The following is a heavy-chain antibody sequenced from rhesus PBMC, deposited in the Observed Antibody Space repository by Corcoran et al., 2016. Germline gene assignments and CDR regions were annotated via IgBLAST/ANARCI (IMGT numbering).Heavy chain of an antibody. V-gene: IGHV3S11*01. CDR2: FKNKADGRTA. J-gene: IGHJ6*01. D-gene: IGHD6-25*01. CDR1: GFTFSYYW. CDR3: AKDLYSGSWNGDGLDS. Sequence: EVQLVESGGGLVQPGGSLRLSCAASGFTFSYYWLSWVRQAPGKGLEWVGFFKNKADGRTATYAESVKGRFTISRDDSKTTLYLQMNSLKTEDTAVYYCAKDLYSGSWNGDGLDSWGQGVVVTVSS.